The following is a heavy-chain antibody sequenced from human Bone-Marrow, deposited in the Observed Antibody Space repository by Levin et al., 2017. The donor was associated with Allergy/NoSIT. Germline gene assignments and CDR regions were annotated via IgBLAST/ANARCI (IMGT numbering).Heavy chain of an antibody. J-gene: IGHJ4*02. D-gene: IGHD3-22*01. CDR3: AKIDSSGYYPIIWD. Sequence: SETLSLTCTVSGYSISGGYYWGWIRQSPGKGLEWIGSFSHSANTYYKPSLKTRATITGDSSKNQFSLNLTSVTAADTAVYYCAKIDSSGYYPIIWDWGQGTLVTVSS. CDR2: FSHSANT. V-gene: IGHV4-38-2*02. CDR1: GYSISGGYY.